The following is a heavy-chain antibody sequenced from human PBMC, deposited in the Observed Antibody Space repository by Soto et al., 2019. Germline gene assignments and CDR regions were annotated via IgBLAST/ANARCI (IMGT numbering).Heavy chain of an antibody. CDR1: GGSISSYY. V-gene: IGHV4-59*01. Sequence: SETLSLTCTVSGGSISSYYWSWIRQPPGKGLEWIGYIYYSGSTNYNPSLKSRVTISVDTSKNQFSLKLSSVTAADTAVYYCAGEYSGYDGTFDYWGQGTLVTVS. CDR3: AGEYSGYDGTFDY. D-gene: IGHD5-12*01. J-gene: IGHJ4*02. CDR2: IYYSGST.